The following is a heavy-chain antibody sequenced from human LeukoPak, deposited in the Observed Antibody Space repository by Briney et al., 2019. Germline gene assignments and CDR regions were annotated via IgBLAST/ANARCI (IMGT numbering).Heavy chain of an antibody. CDR2: INPDGSTT. CDR3: ARVGYNYGNDY. V-gene: IGHV3-74*01. Sequence: PEGSLRLSCAGTGFIFSNYWMHWVRQAPGKGLVWVSRINPDGSTTTYADSVKGRFTISRDNAKNTLSLQMNSLRAEDTAVYYCARVGYNYGNDYWGQGTLVTVSS. CDR1: GFIFSNYW. D-gene: IGHD5-18*01. J-gene: IGHJ4*02.